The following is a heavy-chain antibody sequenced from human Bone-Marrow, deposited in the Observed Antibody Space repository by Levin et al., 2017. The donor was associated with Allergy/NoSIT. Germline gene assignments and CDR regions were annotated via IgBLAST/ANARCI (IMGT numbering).Heavy chain of an antibody. CDR3: STDCGGDCYSGNYYGLDV. V-gene: IGHV3-15*01. J-gene: IGHJ6*02. CDR2: SKSKTDGGTT. CDR1: GFSFRNAW. Sequence: GESLKISCVASGFSFRNAWMSWVRQAPGKGLEWVGRSKSKTDGGTTDYAAPVKGRFTISRDDSKNMLNLQMNSLKTEDTAVYYCSTDCGGDCYSGNYYGLDVWGQGTTVTVSS. D-gene: IGHD2-21*02.